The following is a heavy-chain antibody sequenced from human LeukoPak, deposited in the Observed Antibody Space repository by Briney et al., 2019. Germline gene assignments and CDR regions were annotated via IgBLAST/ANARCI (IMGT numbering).Heavy chain of an antibody. Sequence: GRSLRLSCAASGFTFSSYAMHWVRQAPGKGLEWVAVISYDGSNKYYADSVKGRFTISRDNSKNTLYLLMNSLRAEDTAVYYCARGELYDFWSGYRFDYWGQGTLVTVSS. V-gene: IGHV3-30-3*01. D-gene: IGHD3-3*01. J-gene: IGHJ4*02. CDR2: ISYDGSNK. CDR3: ARGELYDFWSGYRFDY. CDR1: GFTFSSYA.